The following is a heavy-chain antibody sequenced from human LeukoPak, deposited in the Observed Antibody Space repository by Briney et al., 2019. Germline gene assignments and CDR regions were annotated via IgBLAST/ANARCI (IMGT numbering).Heavy chain of an antibody. V-gene: IGHV4-4*02. J-gene: IGHJ5*02. CDR2: IYHSGST. D-gene: IGHD6-19*01. CDR1: GGSISSSNW. CDR3: ARADTVSSGWYEWFDP. Sequence: SGTLSLTCAVSGGSISSSNWWSWVRPPPGKGLEWIGEIYHSGSTNYNPSLKSRVTISVDKSKNQFSLKLSSVTAADTAVYYCARADTVSSGWYEWFDPWGQGTLVTVSS.